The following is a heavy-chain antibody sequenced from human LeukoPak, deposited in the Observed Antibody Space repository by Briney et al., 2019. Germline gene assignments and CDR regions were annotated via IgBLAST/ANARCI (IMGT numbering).Heavy chain of an antibody. Sequence: PSETLSLTCTVSGGSISSYYWSWIRQPPGKGLEWIGYIYYSGSTNYNPSLKSRVTISVDTSKNQFSLKLRSVTAADTAVYYCARANGPLEYYFYMDVWGKGTTVTVSS. CDR2: IYYSGST. D-gene: IGHD2-8*01. V-gene: IGHV4-59*01. CDR3: ARANGPLEYYFYMDV. J-gene: IGHJ6*03. CDR1: GGSISSYY.